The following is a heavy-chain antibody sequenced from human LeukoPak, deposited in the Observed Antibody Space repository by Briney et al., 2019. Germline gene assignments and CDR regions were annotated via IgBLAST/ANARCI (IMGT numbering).Heavy chain of an antibody. CDR3: GRISSTYAFDI. J-gene: IGHJ3*02. Sequence: GGSLRLSCAASGFTFSYHWMTWVRQAPGKGLEWVANIKNDGAVKNYVDSVKGRFTISRDNAKNSLYLQMNSLRAEDTAVYYCGRISSTYAFDIWAQGTMVTVSS. D-gene: IGHD2-2*01. V-gene: IGHV3-7*01. CDR2: IKNDGAVK. CDR1: GFTFSYHW.